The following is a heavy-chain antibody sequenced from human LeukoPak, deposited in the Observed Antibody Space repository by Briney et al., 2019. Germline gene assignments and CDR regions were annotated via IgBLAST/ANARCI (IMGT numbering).Heavy chain of an antibody. D-gene: IGHD3-10*01. CDR1: GYTFTGYY. J-gene: IGHJ4*02. V-gene: IGHV1-2*02. Sequence: GASVKVSCKASGYTFTGYYMHWVRQAPGQGLEWMGWINPNSGGTNYAQKFQGRVTMTRDTSISTAYMELSRLRSDDTAVYYCARYRSAMVRGVIRDYFDYWGQGTLVTVPS. CDR2: INPNSGGT. CDR3: ARYRSAMVRGVIRDYFDY.